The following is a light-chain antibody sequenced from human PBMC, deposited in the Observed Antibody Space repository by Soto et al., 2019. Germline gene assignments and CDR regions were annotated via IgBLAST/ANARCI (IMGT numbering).Light chain of an antibody. CDR1: QDISSY. Sequence: IHWTHSPSSLSASVLYRVTITFLASQDISSYLAWYQQKPGKAPKLLIYGASTLQSGVPSGFSGSGSGTDFTLTISSLQPEDFATYYCQQLNSFPVTFGQGTRLEIK. J-gene: IGKJ5*01. CDR2: GAS. CDR3: QQLNSFPVT. V-gene: IGKV1-9*01.